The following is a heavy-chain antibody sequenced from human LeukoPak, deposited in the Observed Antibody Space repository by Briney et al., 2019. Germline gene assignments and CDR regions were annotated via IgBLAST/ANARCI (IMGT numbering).Heavy chain of an antibody. CDR3: AKVLQYYYRGTHV. Sequence: GGSLRLSRVASGFTFSNNAINWVRQAPGKGLEWVSSISDNGFSTYYADSVKGRFTISRDNSKNTLYLQINSLKVEDTAVYYCAKVLQYYYRGTHVWGRGTTVIVSS. D-gene: IGHD4-11*01. CDR2: ISDNGFST. CDR1: GFTFSNNA. V-gene: IGHV3-23*01. J-gene: IGHJ6*02.